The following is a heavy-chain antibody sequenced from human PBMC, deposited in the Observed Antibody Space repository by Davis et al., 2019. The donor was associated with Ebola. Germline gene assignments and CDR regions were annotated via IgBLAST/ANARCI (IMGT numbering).Heavy chain of an antibody. V-gene: IGHV1-46*01. Sequence: AASVKVSCKASGYTFTNYYMHWVRQAPGQGLEWMGMINPNDGRTIYAQKFQGRVTVTRDTSTTTVYMDLSSLRAEDTAVYYCAKSVAGPPGDWGQGTLVTVSS. D-gene: IGHD4-23*01. CDR1: GYTFTNYY. CDR3: AKSVAGPPGD. J-gene: IGHJ4*02. CDR2: INPNDGRT.